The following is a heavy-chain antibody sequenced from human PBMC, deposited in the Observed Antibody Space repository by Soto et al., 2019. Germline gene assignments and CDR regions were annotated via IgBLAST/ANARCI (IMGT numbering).Heavy chain of an antibody. J-gene: IGHJ6*02. CDR3: ARGAYSSSPGYYYYGMDV. Sequence: ASVKVSCKASGYTFTGYYMHWVRQAPGQGLEWMGWINPNSGGTNYAQKFQGWVTMTRDTSISTAYMELSRLRSDDTAVYHCARGAYSSSPGYYYYGMDVWGQGTTVTV. CDR1: GYTFTGYY. CDR2: INPNSGGT. D-gene: IGHD6-13*01. V-gene: IGHV1-2*04.